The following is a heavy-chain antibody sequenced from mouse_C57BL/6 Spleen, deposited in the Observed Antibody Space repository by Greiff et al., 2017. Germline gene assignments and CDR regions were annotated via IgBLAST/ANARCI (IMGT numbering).Heavy chain of an antibody. CDR2: IHPSDSDT. CDR3: ASYYGNYGDDYFDC. D-gene: IGHD2-10*01. CDR1: GYTFTSYW. Sequence: QVQLQQPGAELVKPGASVKVSCKASGYTFTSYWMHWVKQRPGQGLEWIGRIHPSDSDTNYNQKFKGKATLTVDKSSSTAYMQLSSLTSEDSAVYYCASYYGNYGDDYFDCWGQGTTLAVSS. V-gene: IGHV1-74*01. J-gene: IGHJ2*01.